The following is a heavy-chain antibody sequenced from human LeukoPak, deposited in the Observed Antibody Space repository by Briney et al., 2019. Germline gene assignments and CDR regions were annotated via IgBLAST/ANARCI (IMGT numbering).Heavy chain of an antibody. CDR3: AKDRRSSSLPTWFDP. J-gene: IGHJ5*02. Sequence: GGSLRLSCAASGFTFSSYAMSWVRQAPGKGLEWVSAISGSGGSTYYADSVKGRFTISRDNSKNTLYLQMNSLRAEDTAVYYCAKDRRSSSLPTWFDPWGQGTLVTVSS. D-gene: IGHD6-13*01. CDR1: GFTFSSYA. V-gene: IGHV3-23*01. CDR2: ISGSGGST.